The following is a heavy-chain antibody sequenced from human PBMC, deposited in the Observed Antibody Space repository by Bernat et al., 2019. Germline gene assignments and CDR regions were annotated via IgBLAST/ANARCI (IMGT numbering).Heavy chain of an antibody. CDR3: ARRYTGNFDY. D-gene: IGHD2-2*02. CDR1: GFTFSSYG. J-gene: IGHJ4*02. Sequence: QVQLVESGGGVVQPGRSLRLSCAASGFTFSSYGMHWVRQAPGKGLEWVAVISYDGSNKYYADSVKGRFTISRDNSKNTLYLQMNSLRAEDTAVYYCARRYTGNFDYWGQGTLVTVSS. CDR2: ISYDGSNK. V-gene: IGHV3-30*03.